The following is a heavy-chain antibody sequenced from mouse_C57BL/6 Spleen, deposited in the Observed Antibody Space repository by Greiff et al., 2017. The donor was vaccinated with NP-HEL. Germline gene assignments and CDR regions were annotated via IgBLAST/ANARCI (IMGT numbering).Heavy chain of an antibody. D-gene: IGHD2-1*01. V-gene: IGHV1-54*01. Sequence: QVQLKQSGAELVRPGTSVKVSCKASGYAFTNYLIEWVKQRPGQGLEWIGVINPGSGGTNYNEKFKGKATLTADKSSSTAYMQLSSLTSEDSSVYFCARSRGFYYGKGSYFDYWGQGTTLTVSS. CDR2: INPGSGGT. CDR1: GYAFTNYL. J-gene: IGHJ2*01. CDR3: ARSRGFYYGKGSYFDY.